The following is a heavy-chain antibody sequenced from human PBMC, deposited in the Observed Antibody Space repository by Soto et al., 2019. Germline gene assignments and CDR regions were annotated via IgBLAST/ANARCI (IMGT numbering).Heavy chain of an antibody. D-gene: IGHD2-2*01. Sequence: ASVKVSCKASGYTFTSYGISWVRQAPGQGLEWMGWISAYNGNTNYAQKLQGRVTMTTDTSTSTAYMELRSLRSDDTAVYYCAKDILVGPDYNYYGIDIWGQGTTVTVSS. J-gene: IGHJ6*02. CDR3: AKDILVGPDYNYYGIDI. V-gene: IGHV1-18*01. CDR1: GYTFTSYG. CDR2: ISAYNGNT.